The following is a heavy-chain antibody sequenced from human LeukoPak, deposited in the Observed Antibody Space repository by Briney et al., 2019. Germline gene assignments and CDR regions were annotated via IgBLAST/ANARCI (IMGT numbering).Heavy chain of an antibody. CDR2: ISSSSSYI. Sequence: PGGSLRLSCAASGFTFSSYSMNWVRQAPGKGLEWVSSISSSSSYIYYADSVKGRFTISRDNAKNSLYLQMNSLRAEDTAVYYCARHCQQLVRDDAFDIWGQGTMVTVSS. J-gene: IGHJ3*02. CDR1: GFTFSSYS. CDR3: ARHCQQLVRDDAFDI. V-gene: IGHV3-21*01. D-gene: IGHD6-13*01.